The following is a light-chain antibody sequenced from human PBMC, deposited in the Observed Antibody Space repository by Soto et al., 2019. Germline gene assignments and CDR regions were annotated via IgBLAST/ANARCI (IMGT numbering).Light chain of an antibody. Sequence: AIRMTQSPSSFSASTGDRVSITCRATQDIGTYLAWYQQIPGKAPKLLFYDASTLQTGVPSRFSGSGSGTDFTLTISYLQSEDFGTYYCQQFYNYPRTFGQGTKVEIK. CDR2: DAS. CDR3: QQFYNYPRT. V-gene: IGKV1-8*01. CDR1: QDIGTY. J-gene: IGKJ1*01.